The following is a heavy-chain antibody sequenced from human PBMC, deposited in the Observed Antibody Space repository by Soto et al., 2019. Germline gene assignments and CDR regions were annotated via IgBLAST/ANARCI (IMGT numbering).Heavy chain of an antibody. CDR3: ANQQRQLVSYYGMDV. J-gene: IGHJ6*02. CDR1: GFTFSSYA. Sequence: EVQLLESGGGLVQPGGSLRLSCAASGFTFSSYAMSWVRQAPGKGLEWVSAISGSGGSTYYADSVKGRFTISRDNSKNTLYLQMNSLRAEDTAVYYCANQQRQLVSYYGMDVWGQGTTVTVSS. V-gene: IGHV3-23*01. D-gene: IGHD6-13*01. CDR2: ISGSGGST.